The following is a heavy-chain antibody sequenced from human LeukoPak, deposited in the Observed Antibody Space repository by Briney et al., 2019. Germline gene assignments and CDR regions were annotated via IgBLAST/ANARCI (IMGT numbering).Heavy chain of an antibody. CDR3: VRAGWELDY. Sequence: GGSLRLSCAASGFRFNEYWMSWVRQPPGEGLQWVAHIKDGGTEEYYLDSVEGRFTIARDDAKNSLYLQMNSLRVEDTALYYCVRAGWELDYWGQGTPVTVS. CDR1: GFRFNEYW. D-gene: IGHD1-1*01. CDR2: IKDGGTEE. V-gene: IGHV3-7*01. J-gene: IGHJ4*02.